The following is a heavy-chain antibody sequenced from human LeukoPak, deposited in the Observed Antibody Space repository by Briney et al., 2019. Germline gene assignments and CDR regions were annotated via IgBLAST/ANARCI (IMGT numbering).Heavy chain of an antibody. Sequence: GGSLRLSCAASGLTFSNYAMRWVRQAPGKGLEWVSGISGSGDSTYYADSVKGRFTISRDNSKNTLYLQMNSLRAGDTAVYYCAKAMGATLFDYWGQGTLVTVSS. D-gene: IGHD1-26*01. CDR3: AKAMGATLFDY. J-gene: IGHJ4*02. CDR2: ISGSGDST. CDR1: GLTFSNYA. V-gene: IGHV3-23*01.